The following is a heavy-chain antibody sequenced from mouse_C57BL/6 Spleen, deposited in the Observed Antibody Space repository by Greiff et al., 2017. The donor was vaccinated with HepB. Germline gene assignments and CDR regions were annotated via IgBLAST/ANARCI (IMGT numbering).Heavy chain of an antibody. D-gene: IGHD2-5*01. Sequence: EVKLMESGGDLVKPGGSLKLSCAASGFTFSSYGMSWVTQTPDKRLEWVATISSGGSYTYYPDSVKGRSTISRDNAKNTLYLQMSSLKSEDTAMYYCARPYSNFSFDYWGQGTTLTVSS. CDR3: ARPYSNFSFDY. CDR2: ISSGGSYT. J-gene: IGHJ2*01. V-gene: IGHV5-6*01. CDR1: GFTFSSYG.